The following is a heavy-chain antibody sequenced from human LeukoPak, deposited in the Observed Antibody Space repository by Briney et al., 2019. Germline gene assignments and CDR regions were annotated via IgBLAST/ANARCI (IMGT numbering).Heavy chain of an antibody. CDR3: ARGSEWNSFDP. V-gene: IGHV4-34*01. CDR2: INQGGST. D-gene: IGHD3-3*01. Sequence: PSETLSLTCAVYGGSFSGYYWSWIRQPPGKGLEWIGEINQGGSTNYNPSLKSRVSISIDTSKNQFSLKLSSVTAADTAVYYCARGSEWNSFDPWGQGTLVTVSS. J-gene: IGHJ5*02. CDR1: GGSFSGYY.